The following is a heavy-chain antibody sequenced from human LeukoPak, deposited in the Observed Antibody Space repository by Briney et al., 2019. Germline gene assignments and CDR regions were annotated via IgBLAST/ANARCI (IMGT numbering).Heavy chain of an antibody. Sequence: ASVKVSCKASGYTFTGYYMHWVRQAPGQGLEWMGWINPNSGGTNYAQKFQGRVAMTRDTSISTAYMELSRLRSDDTAVYYCARDREQQLRYYFDYWGQGTLVTVSS. CDR3: ARDREQQLRYYFDY. V-gene: IGHV1-2*02. J-gene: IGHJ4*02. CDR2: INPNSGGT. CDR1: GYTFTGYY. D-gene: IGHD6-13*01.